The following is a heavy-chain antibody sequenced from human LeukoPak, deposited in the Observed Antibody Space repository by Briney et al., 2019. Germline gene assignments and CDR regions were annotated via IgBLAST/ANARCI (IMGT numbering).Heavy chain of an antibody. CDR3: AELGITMIGGV. CDR2: ISSSSSTI. Sequence: PGGTLRLSCAASGFTFSHYGMTWVRQAPGKGLEWVSYISSSSSTIYYADSVKGRFTISGDNAKNSLYLQMNSLRAEDTAVYYCAELGITMIGGVWGKGTTVTISS. CDR1: GFTFSHYG. D-gene: IGHD3-10*02. J-gene: IGHJ6*04. V-gene: IGHV3-48*04.